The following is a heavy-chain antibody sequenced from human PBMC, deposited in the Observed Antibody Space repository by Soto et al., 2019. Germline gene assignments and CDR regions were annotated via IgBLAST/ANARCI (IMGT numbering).Heavy chain of an antibody. J-gene: IGHJ4*02. D-gene: IGHD3-16*01. CDR3: ARTWGSTQVY. V-gene: IGHV4-59*01. CDR2: IYYSGST. CDR1: GGSLSSYY. Sequence: SETLSLTCVVSGGSLSSYYWSWIRQPPGKGLEWIGYIYYSGSTNYNPSLKSRVTISVDTSKNQFSLKLSSVTAADTAVYYCARTWGSTQVYWCRGTLVDVSS.